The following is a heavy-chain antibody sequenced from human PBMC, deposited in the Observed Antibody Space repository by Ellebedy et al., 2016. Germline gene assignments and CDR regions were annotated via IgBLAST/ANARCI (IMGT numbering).Heavy chain of an antibody. CDR1: GASITSDY. D-gene: IGHD2-21*01. V-gene: IGHV4-4*07. J-gene: IGHJ4*02. CDR2: VDSSGNT. Sequence: SETLSLTCAVSGASITSDYRSRVRRPAGEGLAWIGRVDSSGNTNYNPSLKNLVTMSLDTSKNQFSLKLTSVTAADTGVYYCARGLTPHFDSWGQGALVTVSS. CDR3: ARGLTPHFDS.